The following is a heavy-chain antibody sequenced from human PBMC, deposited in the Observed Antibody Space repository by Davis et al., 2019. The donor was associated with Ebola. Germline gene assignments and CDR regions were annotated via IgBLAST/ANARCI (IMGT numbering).Heavy chain of an antibody. CDR3: ARVNYASGSYSLDS. Sequence: GESLKISCQGSGYSFTRNWIAWLRQMPGKGLEWMETIDPSDSHTKKSPSFQDHVTISADKSISTVYLQWSRLKASDTAMYYCARVNYASGSYSLDSWGQGTLVTVSS. CDR1: GYSFTRNW. D-gene: IGHD3-10*01. CDR2: IDPSDSHT. V-gene: IGHV5-10-1*01. J-gene: IGHJ4*02.